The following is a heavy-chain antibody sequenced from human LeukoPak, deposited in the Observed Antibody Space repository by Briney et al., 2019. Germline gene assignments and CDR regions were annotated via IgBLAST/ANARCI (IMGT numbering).Heavy chain of an antibody. D-gene: IGHD3-10*01. V-gene: IGHV3-30-3*01. CDR1: GFTFSSYA. Sequence: GRSLRLSCAASGFTFSSYAMHWVRQAPGKGLEWVAVISYDGSNKYYADSVKGRFTISRDNSKNTLYLQMNSLRAEDTAVYYCAKDQGSPMVRGVVYFDYWGQGTLVTVSS. J-gene: IGHJ4*02. CDR2: ISYDGSNK. CDR3: AKDQGSPMVRGVVYFDY.